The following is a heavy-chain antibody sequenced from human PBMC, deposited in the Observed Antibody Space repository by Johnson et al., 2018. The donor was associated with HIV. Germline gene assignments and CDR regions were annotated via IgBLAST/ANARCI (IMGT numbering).Heavy chain of an antibody. Sequence: QVQLVESGGGVVQPGGSLRLSCAASGFTFSDYDMSWIRQAPGKGLEWVSYLSSNGSTIYYAESVKGRFTISRDNAKNSLYLHMNSLRSEDTALYDCSRERRANCDPNDAFDIWGQGTMVTVSS. CDR2: LSSNGSTI. V-gene: IGHV3-11*01. J-gene: IGHJ3*02. CDR3: SRERRANCDPNDAFDI. D-gene: IGHD4/OR15-4a*01. CDR1: GFTFSDYD.